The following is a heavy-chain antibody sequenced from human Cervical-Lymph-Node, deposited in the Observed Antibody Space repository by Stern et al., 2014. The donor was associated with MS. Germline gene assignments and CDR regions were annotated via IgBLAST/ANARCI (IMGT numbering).Heavy chain of an antibody. CDR3: ASLVHCTSTYCSRDAY. CDR1: GGSFSTYA. V-gene: IGHV1-69*01. CDR2: ISAMFGTA. D-gene: IGHD2-15*01. J-gene: IGHJ4*02. Sequence: VQLVQSGAELKKPGSSVRVSCTASGGSFSTYAISWVRQATGQGLEWMGGISAMFGTATYAQEFQGRVTITADESTSTAYMELSTLRSDDTAIYFCASLVHCTSTYCSRDAYWGQGTLVTVSS.